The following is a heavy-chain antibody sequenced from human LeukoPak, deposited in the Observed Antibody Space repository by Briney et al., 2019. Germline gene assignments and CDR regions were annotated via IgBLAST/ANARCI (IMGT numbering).Heavy chain of an antibody. Sequence: SETLSLTCAVYGGSFSDYNWNWVRQPPGKGLEWIGSIYYSGNTYYNASLKSRVTISVDTSKNQFSLKLSSVTAADTAVYYCARVYYSNSYDYWYFDLWGRGTLVTVSS. CDR2: IYYSGNT. CDR1: GGSFSDYN. CDR3: ARVYYSNSYDYWYFDL. V-gene: IGHV4-34*01. D-gene: IGHD6-13*01. J-gene: IGHJ2*01.